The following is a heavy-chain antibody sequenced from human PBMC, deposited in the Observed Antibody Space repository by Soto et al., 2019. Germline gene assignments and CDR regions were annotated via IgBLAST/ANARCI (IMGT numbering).Heavy chain of an antibody. V-gene: IGHV6-1*01. D-gene: IGHD6-6*01. CDR1: GDSVSSNSAA. J-gene: IGHJ6*02. CDR3: ARAGSSSSGDYYYYYGMDV. Sequence: PSQTLSLTCAISGDSVSSNSAAWNWIRQSPSRGIEWLGRTYYRSKWYNDYAVSVKSRITITPDTSKNQFSLQLNSVTPEDTAVYYCARAGSSSSGDYYYYYGMDVWGQGTTVTVSS. CDR2: TYYRSKWYN.